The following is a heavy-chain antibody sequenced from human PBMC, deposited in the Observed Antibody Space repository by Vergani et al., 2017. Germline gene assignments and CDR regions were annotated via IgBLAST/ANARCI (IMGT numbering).Heavy chain of an antibody. CDR1: GYTFSTYG. D-gene: IGHD2-15*01. Sequence: QVQLVQSGAEVKKPGASVKVSCKASGYTFSTYGISWVRQAPGQGLEWMGRIIPVLARAEYAQKFQGRVTITADESTSTAYMELSSLRSEDTAIFYCARARCSGGSCYRGFGYWGQGTLVTVSS. CDR2: IIPVLARA. CDR3: ARARCSGGSCYRGFGY. V-gene: IGHV1-69*11. J-gene: IGHJ4*02.